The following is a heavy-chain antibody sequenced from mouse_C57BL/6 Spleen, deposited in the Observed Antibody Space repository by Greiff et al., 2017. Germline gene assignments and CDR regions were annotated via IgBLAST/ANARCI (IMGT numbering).Heavy chain of an antibody. CDR1: GYTFTSYW. V-gene: IGHV1-72*01. D-gene: IGHD2-13*01. J-gene: IGHJ4*01. CDR3: ARWVIYAMDY. CDR2: IAPNSGGT. Sequence: QVQLQQPGAELVKPGASVKLSRQASGYTFTSYWMHWVKQRPGRGLEWIGRIAPNSGGTKYNEKFKSKAQLTVDKPASTADMQLSSLTSEDSAVYYCARWVIYAMDYWGQGTSVTVSS.